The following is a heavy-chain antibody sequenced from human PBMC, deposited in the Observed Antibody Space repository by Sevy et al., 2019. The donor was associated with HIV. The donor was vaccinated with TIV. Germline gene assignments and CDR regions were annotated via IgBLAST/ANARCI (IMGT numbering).Heavy chain of an antibody. D-gene: IGHD2-15*01. CDR3: ARAYCSGGSCYSLAY. CDR1: GYTFTSYR. J-gene: IGHJ4*02. CDR2: ISPFNGDT. Sequence: DAVKVSCQASGYTFTSYRIYWVRQAPGQGLERMGWISPFNGDTNYAQKLQGRVTMITDRSTNTAYMEMMSLRSDETAVYYCARAYCSGGSCYSLAYWGQGTLVTVSS. V-gene: IGHV1-18*01.